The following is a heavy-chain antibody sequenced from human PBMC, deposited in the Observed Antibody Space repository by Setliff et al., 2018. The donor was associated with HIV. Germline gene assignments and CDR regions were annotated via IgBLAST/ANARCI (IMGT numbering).Heavy chain of an antibody. CDR3: ARDGCSSTSCYGVYYYYGMDV. D-gene: IGHD2-2*01. CDR1: GGTFSSYA. CDR2: IIPIFGSA. J-gene: IGHJ6*02. V-gene: IGHV1-69*13. Sequence: SVKVSCKASGGTFSSYAISWVRQAPGQGLEWMGGIIPIFGSANYAQKFQGRVTITADESTSTAYMELSSLRSEDTAVYYCARDGCSSTSCYGVYYYYGMDVWGQGTTVTVSS.